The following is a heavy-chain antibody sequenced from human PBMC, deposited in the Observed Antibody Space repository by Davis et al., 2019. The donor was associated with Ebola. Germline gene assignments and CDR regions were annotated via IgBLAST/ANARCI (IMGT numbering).Heavy chain of an antibody. J-gene: IGHJ6*04. Sequence: GGSLRLSCAASGFSFSSYSMNWVRQAPGKGLEWVSSISSSSTYKFYADSVKGRFTISRDNSKNTLYLQMNSLRAEDTAVYYCAKDRAHGYGNYGMDVWGKGTTVTVSS. D-gene: IGHD3-16*01. CDR3: AKDRAHGYGNYGMDV. CDR1: GFSFSSYS. V-gene: IGHV3-21*01. CDR2: ISSSSTYK.